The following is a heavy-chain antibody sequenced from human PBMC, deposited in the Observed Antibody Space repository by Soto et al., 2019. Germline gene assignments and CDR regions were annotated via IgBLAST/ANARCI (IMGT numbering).Heavy chain of an antibody. CDR2: IYPGDSDT. CDR3: ARRGYNWNYEWFDP. V-gene: IGHV5-51*01. CDR1: GYIFINYW. J-gene: IGHJ5*02. D-gene: IGHD1-7*01. Sequence: GESLKISCKGSGYIFINYWVGWVRQMPGKGLEWMGIIYPGDSDTRYSPSFQGQVTISVDKSISTAYLQWSSLKASDTAIYYCARRGYNWNYEWFDPWGQGTLVTVSS.